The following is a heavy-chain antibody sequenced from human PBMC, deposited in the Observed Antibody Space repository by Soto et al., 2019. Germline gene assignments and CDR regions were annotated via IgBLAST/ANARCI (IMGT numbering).Heavy chain of an antibody. Sequence: PSETLSLTCTVSGGSISSYYWSRIRQPPGKGLEWIGYIYYSGSTNYNPSLKSRVTISVDTSKNQFSLKLSSVTAADTAVYYCARNYDFWSGYFDYWGQGTLVTVSS. D-gene: IGHD3-3*01. CDR1: GGSISSYY. V-gene: IGHV4-59*08. CDR2: IYYSGST. J-gene: IGHJ4*02. CDR3: ARNYDFWSGYFDY.